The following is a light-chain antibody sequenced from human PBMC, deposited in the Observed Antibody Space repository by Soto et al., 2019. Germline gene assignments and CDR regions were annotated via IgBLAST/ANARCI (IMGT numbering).Light chain of an antibody. CDR1: QSVSSSY. CDR2: GAS. V-gene: IGKV3-20*01. Sequence: EIVLTQSPGALSLSPGERATLSCRASQSVSSSYLAWYQQKPGQAPRLLIYGASTRATGIPDRFSGSGSGTDFLLTSSLLAPEDVVDYYCQQYGSSPRTFGQGTKVEIK. J-gene: IGKJ1*01. CDR3: QQYGSSPRT.